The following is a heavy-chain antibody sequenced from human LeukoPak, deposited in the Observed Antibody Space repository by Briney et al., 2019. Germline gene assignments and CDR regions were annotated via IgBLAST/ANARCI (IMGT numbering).Heavy chain of an antibody. D-gene: IGHD6-13*01. J-gene: IGHJ5*02. CDR1: GGSISSGSYY. CDR2: IYYSGST. CDR3: TRFFPGSWYDEP. V-gene: IGHV4-61*01. Sequence: SQTLSLTCTVSGGSISSGSYYWSWIRQPPGKGLEWIGYIYYSGSTNYNPSLKSRVIISVDTSKNQFSLKLSSVTAADTAVYYCTRFFPGSWYDEPGGQGTLVTVSS.